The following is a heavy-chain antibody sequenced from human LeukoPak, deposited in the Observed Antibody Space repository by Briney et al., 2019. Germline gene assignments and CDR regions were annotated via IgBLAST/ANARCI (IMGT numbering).Heavy chain of an antibody. J-gene: IGHJ3*02. V-gene: IGHV3-30*18. CDR3: AKEMRYYDSSGYPPDAFDI. Sequence: GGSLRLSCAASGFTFSSYSIHWVRQAPGKGLEWVAVISYDGSNKYYADSVKGRFTISRDNSKNTLYLQMNSLRAEDTAVYYCAKEMRYYDSSGYPPDAFDIWGQGTMVTVSS. D-gene: IGHD3-22*01. CDR2: ISYDGSNK. CDR1: GFTFSSYS.